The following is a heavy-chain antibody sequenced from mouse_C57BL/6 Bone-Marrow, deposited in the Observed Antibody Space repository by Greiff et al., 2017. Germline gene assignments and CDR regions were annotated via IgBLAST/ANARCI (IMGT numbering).Heavy chain of an antibody. Sequence: EVQLQQSGAELVRPGASVKLSCTASGFNIKDDYMHWVKQRPEQGLEWIGWIDPENGDTEYASKFQGKATITADTSSNTAYLQLSSLTSEDTAVYYCTIVGEIYNEYDAYFAVWGTGTPGSASS. D-gene: IGHD2-4*01. CDR1: GFNIKDDY. V-gene: IGHV14-4*01. J-gene: IGHJ1*03. CDR2: IDPENGDT. CDR3: TIVGEIYNEYDAYFAV.